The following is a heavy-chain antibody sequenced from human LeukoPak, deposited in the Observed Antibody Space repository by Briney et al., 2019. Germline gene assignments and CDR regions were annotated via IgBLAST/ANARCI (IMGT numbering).Heavy chain of an antibody. D-gene: IGHD2-15*01. Sequence: SETLSLTCAVYGGSFSGYYWSWIRQPPGKGLEWIGEINHSGSTNYNPSLKSRVTISVDTSKNQFSLKLSSVTAADTAVYYCARRDIVVVVAARNEVLDYWGQGTLVTVSS. CDR1: GGSFSGYY. CDR3: ARRDIVVVVAARNEVLDY. J-gene: IGHJ4*02. V-gene: IGHV4-34*01. CDR2: INHSGST.